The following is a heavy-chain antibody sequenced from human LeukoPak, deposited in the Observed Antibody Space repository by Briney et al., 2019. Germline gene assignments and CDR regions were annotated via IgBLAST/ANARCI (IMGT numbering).Heavy chain of an antibody. Sequence: GGSLRLSCVASGFTFNTYTMNWVRQAPGKGLEWISCVGRDGSIHYAGSVKGRITISRGNAKNSLFPQMNSLRAEDTAIYYCARRYYDTTGYAFDIWGQGTMVIVSS. J-gene: IGHJ3*02. V-gene: IGHV3-21*01. CDR2: VGRDGSI. CDR3: ARRYYDTTGYAFDI. CDR1: GFTFNTYT. D-gene: IGHD3-22*01.